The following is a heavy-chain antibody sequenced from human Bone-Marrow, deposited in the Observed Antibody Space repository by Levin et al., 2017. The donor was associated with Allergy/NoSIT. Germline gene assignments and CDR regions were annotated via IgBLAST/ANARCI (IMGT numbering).Heavy chain of an antibody. J-gene: IGHJ4*02. CDR1: GFSVSNNY. CDR2: IYSGGST. D-gene: IGHD1-26*01. CDR3: AGGAQRGY. Sequence: GESLKISCAVSGFSVSNNYMTWVRQAPGKGLEWVSLIYSGGSTSYADSVRGRFTISRDNAQNSLYLQMNSLRVEDTSVYYCAGGAQRGYWGQGALVTVSS. V-gene: IGHV3-53*01.